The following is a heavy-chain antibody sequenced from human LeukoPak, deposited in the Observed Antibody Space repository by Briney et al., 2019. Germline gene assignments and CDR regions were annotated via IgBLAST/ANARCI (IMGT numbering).Heavy chain of an antibody. D-gene: IGHD3-10*01. Sequence: SETLSLTCAVYGGSFSGYYWSWIRQPPGKGLEWIGEINHSGSTNYNPSLKSRVTISVDTSKNQFSLKLSSVTAADTAVYYCARPKSRRITMVRGSEFYFDLWGRGTLVTVSS. CDR1: GGSFSGYY. CDR2: INHSGST. CDR3: ARPKSRRITMVRGSEFYFDL. V-gene: IGHV4-34*01. J-gene: IGHJ2*01.